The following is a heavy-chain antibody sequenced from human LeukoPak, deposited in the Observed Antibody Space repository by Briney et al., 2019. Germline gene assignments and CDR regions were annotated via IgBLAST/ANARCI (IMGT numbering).Heavy chain of an antibody. Sequence: PSETLSLTCTVSGGSISSSSYYWGWIRQPPGKGLEWIGSIYYSGSTYYNPSLKSRITMSVDTSKNLFSLRLNSVTAADTAVYYCAATTVTTGSYAFDIWGQGTMVTVSS. CDR1: GGSISSSSYY. CDR2: IYYSGST. V-gene: IGHV4-39*01. CDR3: AATTVTTGSYAFDI. D-gene: IGHD4-17*01. J-gene: IGHJ3*02.